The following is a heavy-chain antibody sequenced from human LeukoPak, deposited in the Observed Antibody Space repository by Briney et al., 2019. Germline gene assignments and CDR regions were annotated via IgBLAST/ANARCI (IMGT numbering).Heavy chain of an antibody. CDR1: GFTFSSYE. Sequence: GGSLRLSCAASGFTFSSYEMNWVRQAPGKGLEWVSYISSSGSTIYYADSVKGRFTISRDNAKNSLYLQMNSLRAEVTAVYYCAREGAVGRSYYYYGMDVWGQGTTVTVSS. J-gene: IGHJ6*02. D-gene: IGHD1-26*01. CDR3: AREGAVGRSYYYYGMDV. V-gene: IGHV3-48*03. CDR2: ISSSGSTI.